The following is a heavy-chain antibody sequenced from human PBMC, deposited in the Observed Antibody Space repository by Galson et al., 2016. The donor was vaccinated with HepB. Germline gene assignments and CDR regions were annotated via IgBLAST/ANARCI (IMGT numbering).Heavy chain of an antibody. CDR3: STLRLGYGMDD. CDR2: FDPEDDET. CDR1: GYTLTELS. J-gene: IGHJ6*02. Sequence: SVKVSCKVSGYTLTELSIHWVRQAPGKGLEWMGGFDPEDDETIYAQEFQGRVTMTEETYADTAYMELTSLRSEYKALYYCSTLRLGYGMDDCGQGTKVTVS. V-gene: IGHV1-24*01. D-gene: IGHD4-17*01.